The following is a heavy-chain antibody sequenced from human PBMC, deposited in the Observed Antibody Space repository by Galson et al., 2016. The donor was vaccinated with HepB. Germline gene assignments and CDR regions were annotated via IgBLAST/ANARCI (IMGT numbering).Heavy chain of an antibody. CDR3: ARVSDCSGGNCYSGGYYGMDV. Sequence: SVKVSCKASGGTFSTYSITWVRQAPGQGLEWMGGIIPMLGIAKYAQKFQGRVTITADEPTSTAYMEVSSLTSEDTAVYYCARVSDCSGGNCYSGGYYGMDVWGQGTTVTVSS. CDR2: IIPMLGIA. D-gene: IGHD2-15*01. J-gene: IGHJ6*02. V-gene: IGHV1-69*13. CDR1: GGTFSTYS.